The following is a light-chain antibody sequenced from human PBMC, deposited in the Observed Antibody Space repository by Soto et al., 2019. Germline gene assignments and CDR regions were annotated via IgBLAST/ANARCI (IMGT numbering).Light chain of an antibody. CDR3: QQYGSSPPT. Sequence: EILMTQSPATLSVSPGERVTFSCRASQSVSYYLAWYQQKPGQAPRLLIYDASSRATGTPDRFSGSGSGTDFTLTINRLEPEDFALYYCQQYGSSPPTFGQGTKVDIK. CDR1: QSVSYY. V-gene: IGKV3-20*01. CDR2: DAS. J-gene: IGKJ1*01.